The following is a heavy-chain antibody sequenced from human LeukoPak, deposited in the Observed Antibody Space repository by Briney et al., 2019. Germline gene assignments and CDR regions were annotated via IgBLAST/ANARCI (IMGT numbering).Heavy chain of an antibody. J-gene: IGHJ4*02. CDR3: ARGRLVVPVLRYFDWLSTPLFDY. Sequence: GGSLRLSCAASGFTFSNYNMNWVRQAPGKGLEWVSSITSSSTYIYYADSVKGRFTISRDNAKNSLYLQMNSLRAEDTAVYYCARGRLVVPVLRYFDWLSTPLFDYWGQGTLVTVSS. CDR1: GFTFSNYN. D-gene: IGHD3-9*01. V-gene: IGHV3-21*01. CDR2: ITSSSTYI.